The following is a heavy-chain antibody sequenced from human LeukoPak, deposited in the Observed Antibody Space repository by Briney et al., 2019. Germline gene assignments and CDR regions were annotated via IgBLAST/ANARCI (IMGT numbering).Heavy chain of an antibody. CDR3: ARGLSDSSGYYYGMDV. J-gene: IGHJ6*02. D-gene: IGHD3-22*01. CDR2: IYYSGST. CDR1: GGSISSYY. Sequence: PSETLSLTCTVSGGSISSYYWSWIRQPPGKGLEWIGYIYYSGSTNYNPSFKSRVTISVDTSKDQFSLKLSSVTAADTAVYYCARGLSDSSGYYYGMDVWGQGTTVTVS. V-gene: IGHV4-59*01.